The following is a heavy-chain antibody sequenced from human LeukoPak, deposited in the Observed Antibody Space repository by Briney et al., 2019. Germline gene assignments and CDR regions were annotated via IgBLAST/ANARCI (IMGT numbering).Heavy chain of an antibody. CDR3: ARDERWYYFDY. D-gene: IGHD6-13*01. J-gene: IGHJ4*02. CDR1: GFTFSSYG. CDR2: IWYDGSNE. Sequence: GRSLRLSCAASGFTFSSYGMHWVRQAPGKGLEWVAVIWYDGSNEYYADSVKGRFTISRDNSKNTLYLQMNSLRAEDTAVYYCARDERWYYFDYWGQGTLVTVSS. V-gene: IGHV3-33*01.